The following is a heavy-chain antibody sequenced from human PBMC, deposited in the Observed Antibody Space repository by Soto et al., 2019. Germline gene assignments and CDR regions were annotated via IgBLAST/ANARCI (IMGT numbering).Heavy chain of an antibody. CDR1: GYTFTSYA. D-gene: IGHD2-2*02. V-gene: IGHV1-3*01. CDR2: INAGNGNT. CDR3: ARGRGYCSSTSCYRDDAFDI. J-gene: IGHJ3*02. Sequence: ASVKVSCKASGYTFTSYAMHWVRQAPGQRLEWMGWINAGNGNTKYSQKFQGRVTITRDTSASTAYMELSSLRSEDTAVYYCARGRGYCSSTSCYRDDAFDIWGQGTMVTVSS.